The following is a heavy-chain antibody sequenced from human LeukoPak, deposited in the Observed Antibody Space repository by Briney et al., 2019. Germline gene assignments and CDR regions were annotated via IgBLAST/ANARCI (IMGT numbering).Heavy chain of an antibody. Sequence: SVRVSCKPPGDTFMIYAISWVRPAPGQGVEWMGRVITILGIANYAQKLQGRVTITADKSTSTAYMELSSLRSEDTAVFYCASLRRSAGSHYPNWFDLWGQGTPVTVSS. CDR3: ASLRRSAGSHYPNWFDL. D-gene: IGHD3-10*01. CDR1: GDTFMIYA. CDR2: VITILGIA. V-gene: IGHV1-69*04. J-gene: IGHJ5*02.